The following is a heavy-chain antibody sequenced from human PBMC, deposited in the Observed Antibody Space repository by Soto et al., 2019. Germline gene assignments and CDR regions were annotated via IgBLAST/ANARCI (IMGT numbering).Heavy chain of an antibody. J-gene: IGHJ4*02. Sequence: ASVKVSCKASGYTFTGYYMHWVRQAPGQGLEWMGWINPNSGGTNYAQKFQGWVTMTRDTSISTAYMELSRLRSDDTAVYYCARVSRYSSSSRGYYFDYWGQGTLVTVSS. CDR3: ARVSRYSSSSRGYYFDY. CDR2: INPNSGGT. CDR1: GYTFTGYY. D-gene: IGHD6-6*01. V-gene: IGHV1-2*04.